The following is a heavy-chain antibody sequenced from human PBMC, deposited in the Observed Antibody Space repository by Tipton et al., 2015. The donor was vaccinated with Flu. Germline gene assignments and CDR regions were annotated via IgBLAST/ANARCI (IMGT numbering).Heavy chain of an antibody. CDR2: ISGSGGST. Sequence: SLRLSCAASGFTFSSYAMSWVRQAPGKGLEWVSAISGSGGSTYYADSVKGRFTISRDNSKNTLYLQMNSLRAEDTAVHYCAKWPDPHYYYYGMDVWGQGTTVTVSS. D-gene: IGHD1-14*01. CDR1: GFTFSSYA. V-gene: IGHV3-23*01. J-gene: IGHJ6*02. CDR3: AKWPDPHYYYYGMDV.